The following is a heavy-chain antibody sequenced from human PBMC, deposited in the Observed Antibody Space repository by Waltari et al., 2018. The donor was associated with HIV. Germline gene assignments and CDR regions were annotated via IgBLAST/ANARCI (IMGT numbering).Heavy chain of an antibody. CDR3: AKEGIIVITDAFDI. CDR1: GFTFSNYA. Sequence: EVQLLESGGGLVQPGGSLRLSCAASGFTFSNYAMSWVRQAPGKGLEGVSIISGSGGSTYYADSVKGRFTVSRDNSKDTLFLQMNSLRAEDTALYYCAKEGIIVITDAFDIWGQGTMVIVSS. CDR2: ISGSGGST. V-gene: IGHV3-23*01. J-gene: IGHJ3*02. D-gene: IGHD3-22*01.